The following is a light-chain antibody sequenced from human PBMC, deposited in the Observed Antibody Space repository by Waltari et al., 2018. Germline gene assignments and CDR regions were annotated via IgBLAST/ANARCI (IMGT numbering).Light chain of an antibody. CDR2: WAS. J-gene: IGKJ1*01. CDR3: QQYYSTPPT. V-gene: IGKV4-1*01. CDR1: QSVLYSPNNKNY. Sequence: DIVMTQSPDSLAVSLGERATINCKSSQSVLYSPNNKNYLAWYQQKPGQTPKLLIYWASTRESGVPDRFSGSGSGTDFTLTISSLQAEDVAVYYCQQYYSTPPTFGQGTKVEIK.